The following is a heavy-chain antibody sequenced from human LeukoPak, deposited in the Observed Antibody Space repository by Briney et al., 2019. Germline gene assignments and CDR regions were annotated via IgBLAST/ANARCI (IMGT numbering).Heavy chain of an antibody. CDR2: IKPDGSEK. D-gene: IGHD2-2*01. CDR1: GFTFSDTL. CDR3: TKGGYSTSWYWIY. J-gene: IGHJ4*02. V-gene: IGHV3-7*03. Sequence: AGGSLRLSCAASGFTFSDTLMTWVRQAPGKGLEWVATIKPDGSEKYYVDSVRGRFTISRVNAENSLYLQMNSLRAEDTAVYHCTKGGYSTSWYWIYWGQGTLVTVSS.